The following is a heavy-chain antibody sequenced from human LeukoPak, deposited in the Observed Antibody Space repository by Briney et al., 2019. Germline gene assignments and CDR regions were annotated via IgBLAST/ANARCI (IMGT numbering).Heavy chain of an antibody. CDR1: GYTFTGYY. J-gene: IGHJ4*02. CDR2: INANHGGT. V-gene: IGHV1-2*02. D-gene: IGHD3-22*01. Sequence: ASVRVSCKASGYTFTGYYLHCVRQPPGQGLEWMGWINANHGGTNYAQQFQGRVTMTRDTSISTAYMELSRLRSDDAAVYYCARHRDFDSTGYYYPLFDYWGQGTLVTVSS. CDR3: ARHRDFDSTGYYYPLFDY.